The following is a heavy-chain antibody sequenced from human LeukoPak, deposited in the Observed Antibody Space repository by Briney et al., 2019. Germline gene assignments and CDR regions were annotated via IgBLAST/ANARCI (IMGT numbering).Heavy chain of an antibody. CDR2: IHHSGST. CDR1: GGSISSYY. D-gene: IGHD6-13*01. V-gene: IGHV4-59*01. Sequence: SEALSLTCTVSGGSISSYYWSWIRQPPGKGLGWIGNIHHSGSTYHNLSLTSRVTMSVDTSKNQFSLRLSSVTAADTAVYFCASGGSWSRHDFWGQGTLVTVSS. CDR3: ASGGSWSRHDF. J-gene: IGHJ4*02.